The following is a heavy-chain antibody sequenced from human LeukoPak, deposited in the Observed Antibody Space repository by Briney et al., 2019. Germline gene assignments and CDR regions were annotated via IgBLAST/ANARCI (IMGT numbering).Heavy chain of an antibody. CDR3: ARGRGSSWYFDY. CDR1: GISFKCYW. V-gene: IGHV5-51*01. J-gene: IGHJ4*02. Sequence: GESLKISCKGSGISFKCYWIGWLRQMPGKGLEWMGIIYPGDSDTRYSPSFQGQVTISADKSITTAYLQCRHPTTPDTARYYSARGRGSSWYFDYWGQGTLVTVSS. CDR2: IYPGDSDT. D-gene: IGHD6-13*01.